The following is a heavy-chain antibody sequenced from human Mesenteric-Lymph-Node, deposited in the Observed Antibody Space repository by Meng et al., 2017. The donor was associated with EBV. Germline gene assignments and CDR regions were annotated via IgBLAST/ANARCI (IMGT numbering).Heavy chain of an antibody. V-gene: IGHV1-46*01. D-gene: IGHD6-13*01. CDR1: RFTGCTFTSYY. CDR3: ARVDSSSWYKYFQH. Sequence: QVQLVQSGAEVKKPGASVKVSCKPSRFTGCTFTSYYMRWVRQAPGQGLEWMGIISPSDGTTGDAQKFQGRAAMTRDTSTSSMELSSLRSEDTAVYYCARVDSSSWYKYFQHWGQGTLVTVSS. CDR2: ISPSDGTT. J-gene: IGHJ1*01.